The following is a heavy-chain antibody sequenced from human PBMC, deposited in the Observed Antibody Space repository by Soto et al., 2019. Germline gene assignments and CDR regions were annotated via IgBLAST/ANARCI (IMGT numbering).Heavy chain of an antibody. Sequence: ASVKVSCKASGYTFTSYGISWVRQAPGQGLEWMGWISAYNGNTNYAQKLQGRVTMTTDTSTSTAYMELRSLRSDDTAVYYCARYNPLWATYYYYGMDVWGQGTTVTVS. V-gene: IGHV1-18*04. CDR3: ARYNPLWATYYYYGMDV. CDR2: ISAYNGNT. J-gene: IGHJ6*02. D-gene: IGHD5-18*01. CDR1: GYTFTSYG.